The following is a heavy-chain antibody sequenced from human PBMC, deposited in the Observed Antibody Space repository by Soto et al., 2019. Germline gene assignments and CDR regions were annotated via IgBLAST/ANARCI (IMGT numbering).Heavy chain of an antibody. Sequence: QLQLVQSGAEVRKPGASVQVSCKSSGYTFGSHGITWVRLAPGQGLERMGWISVNNGYTDYAEKFQGRVTMTAYKSTSTALIEWRTLKSDDTALYYCVRGITTFRVGYCMGIWCQGTTVTVSS. CDR1: GYTFGSHG. J-gene: IGHJ6*02. V-gene: IGHV1-18*01. CDR2: ISVNNGYT. CDR3: VRGITTFRVGYCMGI. D-gene: IGHD4-4*01.